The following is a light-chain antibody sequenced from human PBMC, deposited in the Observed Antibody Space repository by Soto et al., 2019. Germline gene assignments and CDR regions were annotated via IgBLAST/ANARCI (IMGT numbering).Light chain of an antibody. Sequence: DIQMTQSPSSLSASVGDRVTITCRASQDISNSLAWYQQKPGQVPKLVIFAASTLQSGVPSRFSGSGSGTDFTLTINSLQPEDVATYYCQKYNGAPPLFTFGPGTKVDIK. V-gene: IGKV1-27*01. CDR1: QDISNS. CDR3: QKYNGAPPLFT. J-gene: IGKJ3*01. CDR2: AAS.